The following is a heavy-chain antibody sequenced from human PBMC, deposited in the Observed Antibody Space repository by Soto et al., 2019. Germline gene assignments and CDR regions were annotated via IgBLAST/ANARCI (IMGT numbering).Heavy chain of an antibody. V-gene: IGHV3-30*02. CDR2: IRPDGSDQ. Sequence: QVQLVESGGGVVQPGGSLRLSCAASGFIFSTYGMHWVRQAPDKGLEWLATIRPDGSDQWYAQSVRGQFTISRDNSKNTLYLQMNSLRAEDTAVYYCAKDRWGLYGGNSAGRIGGQGTLVTVSS. CDR3: AKDRWGLYGGNSAGRI. J-gene: IGHJ4*02. CDR1: GFIFSTYG. D-gene: IGHD4-17*01.